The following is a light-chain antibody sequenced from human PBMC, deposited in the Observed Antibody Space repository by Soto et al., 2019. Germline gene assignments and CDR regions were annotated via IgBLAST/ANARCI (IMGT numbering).Light chain of an antibody. V-gene: IGKV3-20*01. Sequence: EVVLTQSPGTLSLSPGERATLSCSASESVSSSFLTWYQQKPGQAPRLLIYRTSNRVTGIPDRFSGSGSGTDFTLTISRLEPEDFAVYYCQQYGRSPTTFGQGTKVDIK. CDR3: QQYGRSPTT. J-gene: IGKJ1*01. CDR2: RTS. CDR1: ESVSSSF.